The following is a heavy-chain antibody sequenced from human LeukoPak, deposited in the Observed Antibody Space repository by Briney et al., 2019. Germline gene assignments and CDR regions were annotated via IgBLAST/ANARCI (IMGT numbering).Heavy chain of an antibody. CDR1: GFTFSSFD. CDR2: ISNSGSYI. J-gene: IGHJ4*02. D-gene: IGHD2-8*01. Sequence: GGSLRLSCAASGFTFSSFDMNWVRQAPRKGLEWVSSISNSGSYIYYADSVKGRFSISRDNAKNSLFLQMNSLRAEDTGVYYCARASIRDGPYYFDYWGQGTLVTASS. V-gene: IGHV3-21*01. CDR3: ARASIRDGPYYFDY.